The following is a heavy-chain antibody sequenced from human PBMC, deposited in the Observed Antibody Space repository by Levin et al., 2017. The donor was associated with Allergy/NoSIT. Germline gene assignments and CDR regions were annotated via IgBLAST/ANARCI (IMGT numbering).Heavy chain of an antibody. CDR1: GFTFADYA. D-gene: IGHD6-13*01. CDR3: TRVLVAAGPRLDY. J-gene: IGHJ4*02. V-gene: IGHV3-49*03. CDR2: IRSNAHGGTT. Sequence: GESLKISYAISGFTFADYAMMWFRQAPGKGLEWISFIRSNAHGGTTEYAASVKGRFTMSRDDSKSIAYLQMNGLKTEDTALYFCTRVLVAAGPRLDYWGQGTLVTVSS.